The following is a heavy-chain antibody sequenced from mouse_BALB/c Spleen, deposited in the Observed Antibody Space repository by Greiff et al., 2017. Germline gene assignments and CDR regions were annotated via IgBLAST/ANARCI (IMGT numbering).Heavy chain of an antibody. V-gene: IGHV3-8*02. D-gene: IGHD1-2*01. CDR1: GDSITSGY. CDR3: ARYRTTAYYFDY. J-gene: IGHJ2*01. Sequence: DVQLQESGPSLVKPSQTLSLTCSVTGDSITSGYWNWIRKFPGNKLEYMGYISYSGSTYYNPSLKSRISITRDTTKNHYYLQLNSVTTEDTATYYCARYRTTAYYFDYWGQGTTLTVSS. CDR2: ISYSGST.